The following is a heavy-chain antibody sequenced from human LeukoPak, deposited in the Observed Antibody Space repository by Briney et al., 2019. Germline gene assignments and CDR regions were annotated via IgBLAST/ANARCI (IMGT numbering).Heavy chain of an antibody. CDR1: GFTFVRYA. V-gene: IGHV3-48*04. D-gene: IGHD6-13*01. J-gene: IGHJ6*03. CDR3: VRDPSYGSSWYYYMDV. CDR2: ISSSSFKI. Sequence: GGSLRLSCAASGFTFVRYAMNWVRQAPGKGLEWVSYISSSSFKIVYADSVKGRFTISRDNAKKSLYMQMDSLRVEDTAVYYCVRDPSYGSSWYYYMDVWGKGTTVTVSS.